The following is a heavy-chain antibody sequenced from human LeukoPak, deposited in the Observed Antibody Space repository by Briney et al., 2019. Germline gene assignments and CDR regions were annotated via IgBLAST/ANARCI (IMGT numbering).Heavy chain of an antibody. CDR2: ISSSSSAI. Sequence: GGSLRLSCAASGFTFRSYWMSWVRQAPGKGLEWVSYISSSSSAIYYADSVKGRFTISRDNAKNSLYLQMNSLRAEDTAVYYCARGRWNYDSSGPKHNAFDIWGQGTMVTVSS. CDR1: GFTFRSYW. D-gene: IGHD3-22*01. V-gene: IGHV3-48*01. CDR3: ARGRWNYDSSGPKHNAFDI. J-gene: IGHJ3*02.